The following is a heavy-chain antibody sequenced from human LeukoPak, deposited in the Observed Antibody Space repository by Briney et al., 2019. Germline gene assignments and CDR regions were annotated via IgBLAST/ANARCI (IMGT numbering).Heavy chain of an antibody. CDR1: GGSINNYY. V-gene: IGHV4-59*08. CDR2: IHYTGSS. CDR3: ARQRVLRYFDWLPHFDY. D-gene: IGHD3-9*01. Sequence: SETLSLTCTVSGGSINNYYWSWIRQPPGKGLEYIGYIHYTGSSNYNPSLKSRVTISVDTSKNQFSLKLSSVTAADTAVYYCARQRVLRYFDWLPHFDYWGQGTLATVSS. J-gene: IGHJ4*02.